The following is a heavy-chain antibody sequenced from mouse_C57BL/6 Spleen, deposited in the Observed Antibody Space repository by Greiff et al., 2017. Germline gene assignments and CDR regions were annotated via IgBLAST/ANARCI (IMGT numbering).Heavy chain of an antibody. Sequence: EVKLMESGEGLVKPGGSLKLSCAASGFTFSSYAMSWVRQTPEKRLEWVAYISSGGDYIYYADTVKGRFTISRDNARNTLYLQMSSLKSEDTAMYYCTRSTAPYAMDYWGQGTSVTVSS. CDR3: TRSTAPYAMDY. J-gene: IGHJ4*01. D-gene: IGHD4-1*02. CDR1: GFTFSSYA. CDR2: ISSGGDYI. V-gene: IGHV5-9-1*02.